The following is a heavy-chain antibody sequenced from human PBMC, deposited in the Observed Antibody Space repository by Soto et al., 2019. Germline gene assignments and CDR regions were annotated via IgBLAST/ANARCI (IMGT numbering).Heavy chain of an antibody. CDR1: GYSFTTYW. Sequence: PGESLKISCQASGYSFTTYWISWVRQMPGKGLECMGRIDPTDSYTDYGPSFEGHVTMSVDRSINTAYLEWSSLRAEDTAVYYCVKTGSGPHFDYWGQGTLVTVSS. J-gene: IGHJ4*02. CDR2: IDPTDSYT. CDR3: VKTGSGPHFDY. D-gene: IGHD6-19*01. V-gene: IGHV5-10-1*01.